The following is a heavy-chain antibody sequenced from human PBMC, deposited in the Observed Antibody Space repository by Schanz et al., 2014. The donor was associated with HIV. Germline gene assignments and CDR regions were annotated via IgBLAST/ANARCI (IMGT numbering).Heavy chain of an antibody. CDR3: AREREESIAYYYYGMDV. CDR1: GFTFDSYG. D-gene: IGHD1-26*01. Sequence: QLLESGGGLVQPGGLLRLSCAASGFTFDSYGIHWVRQAPGKGLEWVAVISYDGSNKKYADSVKGRFTISRDNSKNTLYLQMKSLRPEDTAVYYCAREREESIAYYYYGMDVWGQGTAVTVSS. J-gene: IGHJ6*02. CDR2: ISYDGSNK. V-gene: IGHV3-30*03.